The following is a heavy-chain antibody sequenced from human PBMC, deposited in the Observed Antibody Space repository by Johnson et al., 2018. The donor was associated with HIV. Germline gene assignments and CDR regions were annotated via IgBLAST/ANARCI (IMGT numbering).Heavy chain of an antibody. Sequence: QVQLVESGGGVVQPGRSLRLSCAASGFTFSSYGMHWVRQAPGQGLEWVAVISSYGINQYSADSVNGRFTISRDNSKHTLYLQMNSLRAEDTAVYYCAKDDGYQLVPGAFDIWGQGTMVTVSS. J-gene: IGHJ3*02. V-gene: IGHV3-30*18. CDR1: GFTFSSYG. CDR2: ISSYGINQ. D-gene: IGHD6-13*01. CDR3: AKDDGYQLVPGAFDI.